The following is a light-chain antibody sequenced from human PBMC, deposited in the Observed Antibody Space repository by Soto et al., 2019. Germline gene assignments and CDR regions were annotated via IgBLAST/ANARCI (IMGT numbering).Light chain of an antibody. CDR3: QQYNSWRYT. V-gene: IGKV1-5*01. J-gene: IGKJ2*01. Sequence: DIQMTQSPSTLSASVGDRVTITCRASQSISSWLAWYQQKPGKAPKLLIYGASSLESGVPSRFSGSGSGTEFTLTISSLQPDDFATYYCQQYNSWRYTFGQGTKLEIK. CDR1: QSISSW. CDR2: GAS.